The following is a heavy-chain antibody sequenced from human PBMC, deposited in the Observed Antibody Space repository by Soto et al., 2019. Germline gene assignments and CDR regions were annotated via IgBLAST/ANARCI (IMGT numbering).Heavy chain of an antibody. V-gene: IGHV3-30*04. D-gene: IGHD2-15*01. CDR1: GFTFSSYA. CDR2: ISYDGRNK. J-gene: IGHJ6*02. CDR3: VRDTAYCSGGTCYSSHDMDV. Sequence: QVQLVESGGGVVQPGRSLRLSCAASGFTFSSYAMHWVRQAPGKGLEWVAVISYDGRNKYYADSVKGRFTISRDNSKNKLDLEMNSLRVEDTAVYHCVRDTAYCSGGTCYSSHDMDVWGQGTTVTVSS.